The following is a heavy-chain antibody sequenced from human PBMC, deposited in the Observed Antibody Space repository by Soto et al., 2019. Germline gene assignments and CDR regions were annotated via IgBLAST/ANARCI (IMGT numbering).Heavy chain of an antibody. CDR3: AREFHQVVAATHFDY. J-gene: IGHJ4*02. CDR2: IWYDGSNK. CDR1: GFTFSSYG. V-gene: IGHV3-33*01. Sequence: GGSLRLSCAASGFTFSSYGMHWVRQAPGKGLEWVAVIWYDGSNKYYADSVKGRFTISRDNSKNTLYLQMNSLRAEDTAVYYCAREFHQVVAATHFDYWGQGTLVTVSS. D-gene: IGHD2-15*01.